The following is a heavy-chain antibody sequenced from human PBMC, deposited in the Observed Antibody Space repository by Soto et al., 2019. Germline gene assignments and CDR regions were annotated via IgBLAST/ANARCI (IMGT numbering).Heavy chain of an antibody. CDR1: GFTFDDYA. J-gene: IGHJ6*03. CDR2: ISWNSCSI. D-gene: IGHD6-13*01. V-gene: IGHV3-9*01. CDR3: AKDRSSSWNYMDV. Sequence: EVQLVESGGGLVQPGRSLRLSCAASGFTFDDYAMHWVRQAPGKGLEWVSGISWNSCSIGYADSVKGRFTISRDNAKNSLYLQMNSLRAEDTALYYCAKDRSSSWNYMDVWGKGTTVTVSS.